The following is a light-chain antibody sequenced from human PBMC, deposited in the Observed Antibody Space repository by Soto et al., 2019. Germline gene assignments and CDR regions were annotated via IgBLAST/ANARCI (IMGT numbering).Light chain of an antibody. V-gene: IGKV1-39*01. CDR2: TTS. CDR3: QQSYIIPLT. Sequence: DIQMTQSPSSLSASVGDRVTINCRASQRISSYLNWYQQKPGKAPKLLIYTTSSLQSGVPSRFSGCGSGTYFTLTISSLQPEDFATYYCQQSYIIPLTFGGGSKVDIK. CDR1: QRISSY. J-gene: IGKJ4*01.